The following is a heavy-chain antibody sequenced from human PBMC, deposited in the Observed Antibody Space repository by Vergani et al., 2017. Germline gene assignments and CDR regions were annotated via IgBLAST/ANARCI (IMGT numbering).Heavy chain of an antibody. V-gene: IGHV1-2*02. Sequence: QVQLVQSGAEVKKPGASVKVSCKASGYTFTGYYMHWVRQAPGQGLEWMGWINPNSGGTNYAQKFQGRVTMTRDTSISTAYMELSRLRSDDTAGYYCARDGRRSWYSSWFDPWGQGTLVTVYS. CDR3: ARDGRRSWYSSWFDP. CDR2: INPNSGGT. D-gene: IGHD6-13*01. CDR1: GYTFTGYY. J-gene: IGHJ5*02.